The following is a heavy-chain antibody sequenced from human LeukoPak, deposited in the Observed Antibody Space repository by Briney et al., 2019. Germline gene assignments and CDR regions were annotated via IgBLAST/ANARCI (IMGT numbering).Heavy chain of an antibody. CDR1: GFPFSAYW. CDR3: ARAGGPGTVDS. V-gene: IGHV3-7*01. Sequence: PGGSLRLSCVASGFPFSAYWMSWVRQAPGKGLEWVANINEGGSETFYVDSVEDRFTISRDNAKNTLYLQINTLRADDTAFYYCARAGGPGTVDSWGQGTLVTVSS. D-gene: IGHD1-1*01. J-gene: IGHJ4*02. CDR2: INEGGSET.